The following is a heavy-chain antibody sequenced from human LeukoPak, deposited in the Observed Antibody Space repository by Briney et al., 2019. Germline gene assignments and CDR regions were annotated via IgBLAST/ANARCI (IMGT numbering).Heavy chain of an antibody. Sequence: QPGGSLRLSCAASGFTFSSYAMSWVRQAPGKGLEWVSAISGSGGSTYYADSVKGRFTISRDNSKNTLYLQMNSLRAEDTAVYYCGRDPNGDYIGAFDMWGQGTVVTVSS. J-gene: IGHJ3*02. CDR2: ISGSGGST. V-gene: IGHV3-23*01. D-gene: IGHD4-17*01. CDR1: GFTFSSYA. CDR3: GRDPNGDYIGAFDM.